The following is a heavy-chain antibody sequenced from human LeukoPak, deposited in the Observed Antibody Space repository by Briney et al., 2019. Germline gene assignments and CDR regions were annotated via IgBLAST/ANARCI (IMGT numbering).Heavy chain of an antibody. CDR1: GFTFSSYA. V-gene: IGHV3-23*01. D-gene: IGHD6-13*01. Sequence: GGSLRLSCAASGFTFSSYAMSWVRQAPGKGLEWVSAISGSGGSTYYADSVKGRFTISRDDSKNTLYLQMNSLRAEDTAVYYCAKSGIAAAGGYGFDPWGQGTLVTVSS. J-gene: IGHJ5*02. CDR2: ISGSGGST. CDR3: AKSGIAAAGGYGFDP.